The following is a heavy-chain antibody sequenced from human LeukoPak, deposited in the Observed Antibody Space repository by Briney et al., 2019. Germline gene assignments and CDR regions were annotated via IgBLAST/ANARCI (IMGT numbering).Heavy chain of an antibody. CDR3: ARQSIAARGYYYYMDV. CDR1: GGSISSSSYY. D-gene: IGHD6-6*01. V-gene: IGHV4-39*01. CDR2: IYYNRNT. Sequence: SETLSLTCTVSGGSISSSSYYWGWIRQPPGEGLEWIGSIYYNRNTYYNPSLKSRVTISVDTSKNQFSLKLSSVTAADTAMHYCARQSIAARGYYYYMDVWGKGTTVTVSS. J-gene: IGHJ6*03.